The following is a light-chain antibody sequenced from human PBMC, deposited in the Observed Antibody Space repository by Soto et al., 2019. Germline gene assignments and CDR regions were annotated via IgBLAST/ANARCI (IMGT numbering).Light chain of an antibody. Sequence: QSVLTQPPSASGTPGQRVIISCSGSSSNIGKNYVYWYQQLPGRAPKLLIYRNTQRPSGVPDQFSGSKSGTSASLAISGLRSEDEADYYCSVWDANLSAWVFGGGTKLTVL. J-gene: IGLJ3*02. CDR1: SSNIGKNY. V-gene: IGLV1-47*01. CDR3: SVWDANLSAWV. CDR2: RNT.